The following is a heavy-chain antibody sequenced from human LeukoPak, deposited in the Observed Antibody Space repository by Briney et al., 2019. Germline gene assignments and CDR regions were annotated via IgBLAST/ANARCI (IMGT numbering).Heavy chain of an antibody. D-gene: IGHD3-22*01. CDR1: GGTFSSYA. Sequence: ASVKVSCKASGGTFSSYAISWVRQAPGQGLEWMGGIIPIFGTANYAQKFQGRVTITADESTSTAYMELSSLRSEDTAVYYCARGTYYYDSSGYYGVYWGQGTLVTVSS. J-gene: IGHJ4*02. CDR2: IIPIFGTA. CDR3: ARGTYYYDSSGYYGVY. V-gene: IGHV1-69*13.